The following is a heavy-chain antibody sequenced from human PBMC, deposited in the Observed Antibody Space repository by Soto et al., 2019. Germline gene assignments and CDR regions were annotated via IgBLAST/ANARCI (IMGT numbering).Heavy chain of an antibody. Sequence: QVQLQESGPGLVKPSGTLSLTCAVSSGSISSSNWWSWVRQPPGKGLEWIGEIYHSGSTNYNLSLKSLVTTSVDKSKNQFSPKLSSVSAADTAVYYCARAPSSTPGAPWYFDIWGRGTLVTVSS. CDR1: SGSISSSNW. CDR3: ARAPSSTPGAPWYFDI. D-gene: IGHD3-10*01. CDR2: IYHSGST. V-gene: IGHV4-4*02. J-gene: IGHJ2*01.